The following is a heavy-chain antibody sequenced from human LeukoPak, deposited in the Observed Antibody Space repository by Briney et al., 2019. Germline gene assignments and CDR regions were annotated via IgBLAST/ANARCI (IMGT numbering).Heavy chain of an antibody. CDR3: AHYQRSGYSYYFDY. Sequence: GGSLRLSCAASGFTFSSYSMNWVRQAPGKGLEWVSSISSSSSYIYYADSVKGRFTISRDNAKNSLYLQMNSLRAEDTAVYYCAHYQRSGYSYYFDYWGQGTLVTVSS. D-gene: IGHD3-22*01. CDR1: GFTFSSYS. V-gene: IGHV3-21*01. J-gene: IGHJ4*02. CDR2: ISSSSSYI.